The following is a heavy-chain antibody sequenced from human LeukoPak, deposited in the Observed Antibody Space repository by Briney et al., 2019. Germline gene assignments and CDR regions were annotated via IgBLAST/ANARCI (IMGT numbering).Heavy chain of an antibody. D-gene: IGHD3-10*01. CDR3: ARTDYYGSGSRSAVLDY. CDR1: GGSINGGNYY. Sequence: SQTLSLTCTVSGGSINGGNYYWTWLRQPAGKGLEWIGRISPSGSTNHNPSLTSRVTISVDTSKNQFSLKLNFVTAADTAVYYCARTDYYGSGSRSAVLDYWGQGTLVTVSS. J-gene: IGHJ4*02. CDR2: ISPSGST. V-gene: IGHV4-61*02.